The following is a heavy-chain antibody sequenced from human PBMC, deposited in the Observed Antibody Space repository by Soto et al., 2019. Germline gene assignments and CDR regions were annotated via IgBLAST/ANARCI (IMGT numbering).Heavy chain of an antibody. V-gene: IGHV3-7*01. CDR1: GFTFSTYW. CDR2: IKQDGSER. D-gene: IGHD1-1*01. CDR3: ATDYGTSEY. J-gene: IGHJ4*02. Sequence: GWSLRLSCAASGFTFSTYWMSLVRQAPGKGLEWVANIKQDGSERYYVDSVTGRFTISRDNAKNSLYLQMNSLRAEDTAVYYCATDYGTSEYWGEGTLVTVS.